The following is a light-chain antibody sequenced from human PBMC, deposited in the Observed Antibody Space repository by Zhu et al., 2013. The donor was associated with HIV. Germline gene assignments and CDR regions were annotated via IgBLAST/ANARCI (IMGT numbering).Light chain of an antibody. CDR3: QQSYSTPYT. CDR2: DAA. V-gene: IGKV1-5*01. Sequence: DIQMTQSPSTLSASVGDRVTITCRASQNISNWLAWYQQKPGKAPNLLIYDAAILESGVPSRFSGSGSGTDFTLTISSLQPEDFATYYCQQSYSTPYTFGQGTKLEIK. CDR1: QNISNW. J-gene: IGKJ2*01.